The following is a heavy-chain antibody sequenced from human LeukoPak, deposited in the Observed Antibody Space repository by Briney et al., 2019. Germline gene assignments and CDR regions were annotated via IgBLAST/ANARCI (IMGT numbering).Heavy chain of an antibody. D-gene: IGHD2/OR15-2a*01. CDR1: GFTFDDYA. CDR3: VNEADRYYRY. CDR2: ITWDGDST. Sequence: GGSLRLSCAASGFTFDDYAMHWVREAPGKGLEWVSLITWDGDSTFYADSVKGRFTISRDNRKEYVYLQMNSLTVEDTALYRCVNEADRYYRYWGQGTLVTVSS. J-gene: IGHJ4*02. V-gene: IGHV3-43*02.